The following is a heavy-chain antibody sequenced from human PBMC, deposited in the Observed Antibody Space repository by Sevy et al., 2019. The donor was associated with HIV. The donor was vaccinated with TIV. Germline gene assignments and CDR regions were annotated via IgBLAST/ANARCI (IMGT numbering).Heavy chain of an antibody. V-gene: IGHV1-2*02. CDR3: ARSVYGSGTYLNDY. Sequence: ASVKVSCKASGYYFTGYYVHWVRQAPGQGLEWMGWINPNGCGTNIGQKFHGRVTMSRDTSITTAYMELIRLRSNDTGVYYGARSVYGSGTYLNDYWGQGTLVTVSS. D-gene: IGHD3-10*01. CDR2: INPNGCGT. J-gene: IGHJ4*02. CDR1: GYYFTGYY.